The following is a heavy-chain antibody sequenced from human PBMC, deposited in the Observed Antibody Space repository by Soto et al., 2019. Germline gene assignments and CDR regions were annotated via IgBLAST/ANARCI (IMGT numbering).Heavy chain of an antibody. CDR3: AREPRGEYYYDSSGPRTPGGMDV. CDR2: IYYSGST. V-gene: IGHV4-61*01. D-gene: IGHD3-22*01. Sequence: SETLSLTCTISGGSVSSGSYYWSWIRQPPGKGLEWIGYIYYSGSTNYNPSLKSRVTISVDTSKNQFSLKLSSVTAADTAVYYCAREPRGEYYYDSSGPRTPGGMDVWGQGTTVTVSS. J-gene: IGHJ6*02. CDR1: GGSVSSGSYY.